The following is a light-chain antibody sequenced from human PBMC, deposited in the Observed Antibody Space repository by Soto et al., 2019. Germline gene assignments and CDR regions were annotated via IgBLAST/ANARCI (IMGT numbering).Light chain of an antibody. V-gene: IGLV2-11*01. CDR3: CSYAGSYTGV. J-gene: IGLJ1*01. CDR2: DVT. CDR1: SSDVAGYNY. Sequence: QSVLTQPRSVSGSPGQSVTISCTGTSSDVAGYNYVSWYQQHPGKAPRLMIYDVTKRPSGVPDRFSGSRSGNTASLTISGLQTEDEADYYCCSYAGSYTGVFGTGTKVTVL.